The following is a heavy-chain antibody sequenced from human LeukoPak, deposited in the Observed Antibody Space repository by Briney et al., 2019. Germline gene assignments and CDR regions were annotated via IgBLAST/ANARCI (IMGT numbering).Heavy chain of an antibody. D-gene: IGHD6-6*01. CDR1: GGSISSGGYY. CDR3: ARVEQQLVRVEY. V-gene: IGHV4-31*03. J-gene: IGHJ4*02. CDR2: IYYSGST. Sequence: SETLSLTCTVSGGSISSGGYYWSWIRQHPGKGLEWIGYIYYSGSTYYNPSLKSRVTISVDTSKNQFSLKLGSVTAADTAVYYCARVEQQLVRVEYWGQGTLVTVSS.